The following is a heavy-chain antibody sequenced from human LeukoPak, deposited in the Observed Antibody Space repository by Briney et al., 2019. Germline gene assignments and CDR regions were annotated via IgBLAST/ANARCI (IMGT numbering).Heavy chain of an antibody. Sequence: SETLSLTCTVSGGSISSGGYYWSWIRQPPGKGLEWIGYIYQSGSTYYNPSLKGRVTISVDRSKNQFSLKLSSVTAADTAVYYCARDLPCSSTSCQGNFDLWGRGTLVTVSS. J-gene: IGHJ2*01. CDR3: ARDLPCSSTSCQGNFDL. CDR1: GGSISSGGYY. CDR2: IYQSGST. D-gene: IGHD2-2*01. V-gene: IGHV4-30-2*01.